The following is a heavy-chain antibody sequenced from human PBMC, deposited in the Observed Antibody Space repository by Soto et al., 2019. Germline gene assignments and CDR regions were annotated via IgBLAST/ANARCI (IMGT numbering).Heavy chain of an antibody. CDR3: ARASTVTAIFDY. CDR1: GFTVSTNY. Sequence: GGSLRLSCAASGFTVSTNYMSWVRQAPGKGLEWVSIIHSDGSTYYADSVKGRFTISRDSSKNTLYLQMNSVRGEDTAVYYCARASTVTAIFDYWGQGTLVTVS. V-gene: IGHV3-66*01. D-gene: IGHD4-17*01. CDR2: IHSDGST. J-gene: IGHJ4*02.